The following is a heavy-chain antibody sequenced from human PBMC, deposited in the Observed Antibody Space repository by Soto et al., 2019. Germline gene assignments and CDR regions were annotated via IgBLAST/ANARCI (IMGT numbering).Heavy chain of an antibody. CDR1: GGSIISGY. D-gene: IGHD2-15*01. V-gene: IGHV4-59*01. CDR3: AGLRGYAGSPIDD. CDR2: ISYSGNT. Sequence: ASETLSLTCTVSGGSIISGYWSWIRQPPGKGLEWIGYISYSGNTNYNPSLKSRVTMSVDTPKNQFSLRLSSVTTADTAVYYCAGLRGYAGSPIDDWGQGTLVTVSS. J-gene: IGHJ4*02.